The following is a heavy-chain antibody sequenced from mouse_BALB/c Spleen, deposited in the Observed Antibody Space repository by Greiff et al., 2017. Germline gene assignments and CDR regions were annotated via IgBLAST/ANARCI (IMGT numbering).Heavy chain of an antibody. CDR2: ISSGGST. V-gene: IGHV5-6-5*01. Sequence: EVQVVESGGGLVKPGGSLKLSCAASGFTFSSYAMSWVRQTPEKRLEWVASISSGGSTYYPDSVKGRFTISRDNARNILYLQMSSLRSEDTAMYYCARRIYDGFSYAMDYWGQGTSVTVSS. D-gene: IGHD2-3*01. CDR3: ARRIYDGFSYAMDY. J-gene: IGHJ4*01. CDR1: GFTFSSYA.